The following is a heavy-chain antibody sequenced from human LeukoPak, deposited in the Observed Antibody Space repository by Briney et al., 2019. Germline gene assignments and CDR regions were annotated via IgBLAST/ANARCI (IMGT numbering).Heavy chain of an antibody. D-gene: IGHD6-6*01. J-gene: IGHJ4*02. CDR1: RFTFSSYA. Sequence: GGSLRLYCTQSRFTFSSYAMHWVRTAPGKGLERGALISYDGSNKYYTDSVKGRFTISRDNSKNTLYLQTNSLRAEDTAVYYCAKDWRIYSSSPGFDYWGQGTLVTASS. V-gene: IGHV3-30*18. CDR3: AKDWRIYSSSPGFDY. CDR2: ISYDGSNK.